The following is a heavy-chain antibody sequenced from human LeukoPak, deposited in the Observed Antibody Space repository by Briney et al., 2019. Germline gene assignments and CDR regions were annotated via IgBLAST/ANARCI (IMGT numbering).Heavy chain of an antibody. Sequence: KSGGSLRLSCAASGFTFSSYSMNWVRQAPGKGLEWVSSISSSSSYIYYADSVKGRFTISRDNAKNSLYLQMNSLRAEDTAVYYCAGFSSAYDSSGYGGFTGGQGTLVTVSS. V-gene: IGHV3-21*01. CDR3: AGFSSAYDSSGYGGFT. D-gene: IGHD3-22*01. J-gene: IGHJ4*02. CDR2: ISSSSSYI. CDR1: GFTFSSYS.